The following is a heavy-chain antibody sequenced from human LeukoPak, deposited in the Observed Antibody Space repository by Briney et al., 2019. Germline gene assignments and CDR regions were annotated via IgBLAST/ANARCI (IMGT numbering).Heavy chain of an antibody. D-gene: IGHD3-10*01. J-gene: IGHJ4*02. CDR1: GYTFTSYY. CDR3: ARNSGRGFDF. CDR2: IDPSGGST. V-gene: IGHV1-46*01. Sequence: ASVTVSFKASGYTFTSYYIVWVRQAPGQGLEWMGRIDPSGGSTSYAQKFQGRVTMTRGTSTSTVYMELSSLISEDTAVYYCARNSGRGFDFWGQRALVTVSS.